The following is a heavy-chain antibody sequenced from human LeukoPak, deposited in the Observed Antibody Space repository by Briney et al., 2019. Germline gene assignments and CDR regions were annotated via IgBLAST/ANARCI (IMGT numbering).Heavy chain of an antibody. CDR3: ARNRPQYSGNHFDH. J-gene: IGHJ4*02. CDR2: IYYSGST. V-gene: IGHV4-39*01. CDR1: GGSITSTIYY. Sequence: SETLSLTCTVSGGSITSTIYYWGWIRQPPGKGLEWIGSIYYSGSTYYNPSLKSRVTISVDTSKNQFSLKLSSVSAADTAVYYCARNRPQYSGNHFDHWGQGTLVTVSS. D-gene: IGHD1-26*01.